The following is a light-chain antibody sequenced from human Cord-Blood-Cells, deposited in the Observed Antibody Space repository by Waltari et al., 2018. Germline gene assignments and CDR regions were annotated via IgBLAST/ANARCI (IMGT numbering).Light chain of an antibody. J-gene: IGKJ1*01. Sequence: EIVLTQSPATLSLSPGERATLSCRASQGVSSYLAWYHQKPGQAPRLLIYGASNRATGIPARFSGSGSGTDFTLTISSLEPEDFAVYYCQQRSNWPWTFGQGTKVEIK. CDR1: QGVSSY. V-gene: IGKV3-11*01. CDR2: GAS. CDR3: QQRSNWPWT.